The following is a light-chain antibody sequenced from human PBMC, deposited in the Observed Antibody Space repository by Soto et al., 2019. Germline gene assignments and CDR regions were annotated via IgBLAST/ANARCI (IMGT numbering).Light chain of an antibody. CDR2: GAF. J-gene: IGKJ5*01. CDR3: QQRSNWPT. Sequence: EIVITQSPATLSVSPGERATLSCRASQSVRSNLAWYQQKPGQAPRLLIYGAFTRATGIPARFSGSGSGTEFTLTISSLEPEDFAVYYCQQRSNWPTFGQGTRLEI. CDR1: QSVRSN. V-gene: IGKV3-15*01.